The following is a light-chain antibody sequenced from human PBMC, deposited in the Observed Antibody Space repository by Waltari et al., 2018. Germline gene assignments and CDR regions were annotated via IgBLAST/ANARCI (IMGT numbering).Light chain of an antibody. CDR3: QQYTNYPPT. Sequence: DIQMTQSPSSLSASVGDRVTITCRASHDIRKWLAWYQQKPGRSPKTLIFDASTLRSGVPSRFSGSGFGTDFTLTISSLQPEDFATYYCQQYTNYPPTFGPGTTVHIK. CDR1: HDIRKW. J-gene: IGKJ3*01. V-gene: IGKV1D-16*01. CDR2: DAS.